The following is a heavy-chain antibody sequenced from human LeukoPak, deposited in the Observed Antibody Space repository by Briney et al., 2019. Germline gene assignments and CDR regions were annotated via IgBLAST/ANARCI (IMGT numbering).Heavy chain of an antibody. J-gene: IGHJ5*02. Sequence: SETLSLTCTVSGGSISSYYWSWIRQPPGKGLEWIGYIYYSGSTNYNPSLKSRVTMSVDTSKNQFSLKLSSVTAADTAVYYCARVAVAGTYWFDPWGQGTLVTVSS. CDR1: GGSISSYY. D-gene: IGHD6-19*01. CDR3: ARVAVAGTYWFDP. V-gene: IGHV4-59*12. CDR2: IYYSGST.